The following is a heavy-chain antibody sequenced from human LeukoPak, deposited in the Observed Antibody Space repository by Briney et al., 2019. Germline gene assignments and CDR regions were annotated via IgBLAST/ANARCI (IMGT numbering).Heavy chain of an antibody. V-gene: IGHV3-64*01. CDR1: GFTFSSYA. D-gene: IGHD2-8*01. CDR3: ARGGYCTIGVCYYGDYGRDY. J-gene: IGHJ4*02. Sequence: GGSLRLSCAASGFTFSSYAMHWVRQAPGKGLEYVSAISSNGGSTYYANSVKGRFTISRDNSKNTLYLQMGSLRAEDMAVYYCARGGYCTIGVCYYGDYGRDYWGQGTLVTVSS. CDR2: ISSNGGST.